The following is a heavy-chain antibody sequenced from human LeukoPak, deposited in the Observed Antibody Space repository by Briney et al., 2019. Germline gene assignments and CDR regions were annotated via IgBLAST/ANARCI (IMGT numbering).Heavy chain of an antibody. CDR1: GFTFWSYG. D-gene: IGHD3-10*01. J-gene: IGHJ4*02. Sequence: GGSLRLSCAASGFTFWSYGMHWVRQAPGKGLEWVAVISYDGGNKYYADSVKGRFTISRDNSKNTLYLQMNSLRAEDTAVYYCARSGSITMVRGVNAPLDYWGQGTLVTVSS. V-gene: IGHV3-30*03. CDR3: ARSGSITMVRGVNAPLDY. CDR2: ISYDGGNK.